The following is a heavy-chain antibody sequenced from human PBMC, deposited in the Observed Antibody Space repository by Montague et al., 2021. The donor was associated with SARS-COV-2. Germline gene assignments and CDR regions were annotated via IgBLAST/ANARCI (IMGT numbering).Heavy chain of an antibody. CDR3: ARAHSGSYSVGGDAFDL. Sequence: SLRLSGAASVFTLNQYSMNWVRQAPGKGLEWVSSISTSILYLYYTDSFXVRFTVARANAKNSVFLELNSLRVEDTAVYYCARAHSGSYSVGGDAFDLWGRGTLVTVSS. CDR2: ISTSILYL. V-gene: IGHV3-21*01. D-gene: IGHD5/OR15-5a*01. CDR1: VFTLNQYS. J-gene: IGHJ3*01.